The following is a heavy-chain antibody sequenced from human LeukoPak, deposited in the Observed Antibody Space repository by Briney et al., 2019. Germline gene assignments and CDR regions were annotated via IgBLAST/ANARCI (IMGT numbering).Heavy chain of an antibody. J-gene: IGHJ6*02. CDR1: GGSISSYY. Sequence: SETLSLTCTVSGGSISSYYWSWIRQPPGKGLEWIGYIYYSGSTNYNPSLKSRVTISVDTSKNQFSLKLSSVTAADTAVYYCARVGRSGWYYYGMDVWGQGTTVTVSS. V-gene: IGHV4-59*01. D-gene: IGHD6-19*01. CDR3: ARVGRSGWYYYGMDV. CDR2: IYYSGST.